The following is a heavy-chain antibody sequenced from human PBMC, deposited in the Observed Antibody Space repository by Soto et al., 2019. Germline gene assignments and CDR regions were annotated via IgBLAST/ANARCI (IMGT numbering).Heavy chain of an antibody. V-gene: IGHV3-23*01. J-gene: IGHJ5*02. Sequence: HPGGSLRLSCAASGFTFSSYAMSWVRQAPGRGLEWVSAISGSGGSTYYADSVKGRFTISRDNSKNTLYLQMNSLRAEDTAVYYCAKGIAAAGTGNWFDPWGQGTLVTVSS. CDR2: ISGSGGST. CDR1: GFTFSSYA. D-gene: IGHD6-13*01. CDR3: AKGIAAAGTGNWFDP.